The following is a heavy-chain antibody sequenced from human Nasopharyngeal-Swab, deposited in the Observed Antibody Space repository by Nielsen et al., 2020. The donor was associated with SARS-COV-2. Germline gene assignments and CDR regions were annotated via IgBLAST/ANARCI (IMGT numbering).Heavy chain of an antibody. Sequence: SETLSLTCAVSGGSISSGGYSWSWIRQPPGKGLEWIGYIYHSGSTYYNPSLKSRVTISVDRSKNQFSLKLSSVTAADTAVYYCARVRGGAPYYYGSGSRLAFDIWGQGTMVTFSS. J-gene: IGHJ3*02. V-gene: IGHV4-30-2*01. CDR3: ARVRGGAPYYYGSGSRLAFDI. D-gene: IGHD3-10*01. CDR1: GGSISSGGYS. CDR2: IYHSGST.